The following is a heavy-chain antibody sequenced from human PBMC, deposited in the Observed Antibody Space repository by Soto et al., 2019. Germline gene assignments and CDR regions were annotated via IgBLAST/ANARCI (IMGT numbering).Heavy chain of an antibody. CDR1: GGSISSYY. Sequence: QVQLQESGPGLVKPSETLSLTCTVSGGSISSYYWSWIRQPPGKGLEWIGYIYYSGSTNYNPSLNSRVTISVDTSKNQFSLKLRSVTAAYTAVYYCATSARRGWLDREVVIRTGYYYYYYMDVWGKGTTVTVSS. V-gene: IGHV4-59*08. CDR3: ATSARRGWLDREVVIRTGYYYYYYMDV. CDR2: IYYSGST. J-gene: IGHJ6*03. D-gene: IGHD3-22*01.